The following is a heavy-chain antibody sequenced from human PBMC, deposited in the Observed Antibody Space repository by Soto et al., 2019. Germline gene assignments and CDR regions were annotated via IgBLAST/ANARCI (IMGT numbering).Heavy chain of an antibody. Sequence: PGGTLGLSCAASGFTSSRYSMNWVRQAPGKGLEWVSSISSSSSYIYYADSVKGRFTISRDNAKNSLYLQMNSLRAEDTAVYYCARGRFPLSIFGVDTHNWYDSRGQGTLGTVSS. J-gene: IGHJ5*01. CDR2: ISSSSSYI. V-gene: IGHV3-21*01. CDR3: ARGRFPLSIFGVDTHNWYDS. CDR1: GFTSSRYS. D-gene: IGHD3-3*01.